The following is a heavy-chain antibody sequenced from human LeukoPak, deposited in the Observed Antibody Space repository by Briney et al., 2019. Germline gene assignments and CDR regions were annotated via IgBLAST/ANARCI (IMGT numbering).Heavy chain of an antibody. CDR2: TYYRSTWNT. CDR1: VDSVSNNIAA. CDR3: TREDRDTFDI. V-gene: IGHV6-1*01. J-gene: IGHJ3*02. Sequence: SQTLSLSCAISVDSVSNNIAAWTWIRQSPSRGLEWLRRTYYRSTWNTHYAVSVRARTTVNPATSKYQFSLKLNSLTTEESATYYCTREDRDTFDIWGQGTVVTVSS.